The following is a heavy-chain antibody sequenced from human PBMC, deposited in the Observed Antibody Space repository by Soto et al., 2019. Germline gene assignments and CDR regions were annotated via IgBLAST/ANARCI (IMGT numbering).Heavy chain of an antibody. Sequence: GSLRISCAASGFTFSMYGVNWVRQAPGKGLAWVSYISSGGSTIYYAGSVKGRFTISRDNAKNSLYLQMNSLRAEDTAVYYCARGARDYYGVDVWGQGTTVTVSS. CDR2: ISSGGSTI. CDR1: GFTFSMYG. CDR3: ARGARDYYGVDV. V-gene: IGHV3-48*03. J-gene: IGHJ6*02.